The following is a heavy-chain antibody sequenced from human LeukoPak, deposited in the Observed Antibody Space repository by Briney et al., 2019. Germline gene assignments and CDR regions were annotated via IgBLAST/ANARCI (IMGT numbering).Heavy chain of an antibody. CDR1: GFTFSDYY. CDR2: VSSSGNTI. D-gene: IGHD3-22*01. CDR3: ARAPSEIGGYYPEYFRH. V-gene: IGHV3-11*04. J-gene: IGHJ1*01. Sequence: GGSLRLSCAASGFTFSDYYMSWIRQAPGKGLEWVSYVSSSGNTIYYADSVKGRFTIARDNAKNSLYLQMNSLRAEDTAVYYCARAPSEIGGYYPEYFRHWGQGTLVTVSS.